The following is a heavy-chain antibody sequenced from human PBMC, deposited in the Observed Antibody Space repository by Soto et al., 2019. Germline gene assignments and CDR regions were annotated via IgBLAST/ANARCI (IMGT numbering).Heavy chain of an antibody. Sequence: PGGSLRLSCAASGFTFSSYAMHWVRQAPGKGLEWVAVISYDGSNKYYADSVKGRFTISRDNSKNTLYLQMNSLRAEDTAVYYCARPRGGRDYYDFWSGKPDYYYYGMDVWGQGTTVTVSS. D-gene: IGHD3-3*01. CDR2: ISYDGSNK. CDR3: ARPRGGRDYYDFWSGKPDYYYYGMDV. J-gene: IGHJ6*02. V-gene: IGHV3-30-3*01. CDR1: GFTFSSYA.